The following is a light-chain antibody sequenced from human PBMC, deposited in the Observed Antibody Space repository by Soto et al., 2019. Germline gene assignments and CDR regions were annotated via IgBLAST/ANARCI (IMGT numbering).Light chain of an antibody. CDR1: QSISSY. J-gene: IGKJ1*01. CDR3: QQSYSSPWT. Sequence: ASVGDRVTITCRASQSISSYLNWYQQKPGNAPKFLIYDASTLESGVPSRFSGGGSGTEFTLTISSLQPEDVATYYCQQSYSSPWTFGQGTKVDIK. V-gene: IGKV1-39*01. CDR2: DAS.